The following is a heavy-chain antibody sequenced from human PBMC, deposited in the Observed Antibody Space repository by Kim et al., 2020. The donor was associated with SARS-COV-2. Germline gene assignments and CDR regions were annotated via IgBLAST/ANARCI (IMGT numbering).Heavy chain of an antibody. V-gene: IGHV3-66*01. CDR2: IFSGGST. CDR3: AGSVTTPGAYDY. Sequence: GGSLRLSCAASGFSVSSKYMIWVRQAPGMGLEWLSAIFSGGSTGYADSVKGRFTISRDSSKNTVSLQLDSLRAADTAVNYCAGSVTTPGAYDYWGQGTLV. D-gene: IGHD6-19*01. CDR1: GFSVSSKY. J-gene: IGHJ4*02.